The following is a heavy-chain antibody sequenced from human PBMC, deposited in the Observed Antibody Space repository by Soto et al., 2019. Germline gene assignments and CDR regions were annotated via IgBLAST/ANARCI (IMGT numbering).Heavy chain of an antibody. D-gene: IGHD3-22*01. J-gene: IGHJ4*02. CDR1: GGSIISGVYS. Sequence: PSETLSLTCAASGGSIISGVYSWSWIRQPPGKGLEWIGYIYHSGSTYYNPSLKSRVTISVDRSKNQFSLKLSSVTAADTAVYYCAREDYYDRHFDYWGQGTLVTVSS. CDR2: IYHSGST. CDR3: AREDYYDRHFDY. V-gene: IGHV4-30-2*01.